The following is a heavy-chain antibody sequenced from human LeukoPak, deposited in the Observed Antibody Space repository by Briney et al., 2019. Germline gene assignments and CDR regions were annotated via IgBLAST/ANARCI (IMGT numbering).Heavy chain of an antibody. Sequence: GGSLRLSCTASGFTFGDYAMSWFRQAPGKGLEWVGFIRSEAYGGSTQYAASVTGRFTISRDDSKSIAYLQMSNLRAEDTAVYFCARGGGLDVWGQGATVTVSS. CDR3: ARGGGLDV. V-gene: IGHV3-49*03. CDR1: GFTFGDYA. D-gene: IGHD3-16*01. J-gene: IGHJ6*02. CDR2: IRSEAYGGST.